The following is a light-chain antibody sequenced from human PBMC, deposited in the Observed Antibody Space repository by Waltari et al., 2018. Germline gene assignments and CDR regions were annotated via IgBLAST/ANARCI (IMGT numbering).Light chain of an antibody. V-gene: IGKV1-39*01. CDR2: AAS. Sequence: DFQMTQSPSSLSASVGARVTITCRASQSISTYLNWYQQRPGKAPKLLIYAASTLQSGVPSRFSGSGSGTDFTLTISSLQPEDFASYYCQQSYNTPRTFGQGTKVENK. CDR3: QQSYNTPRT. CDR1: QSISTY. J-gene: IGKJ1*01.